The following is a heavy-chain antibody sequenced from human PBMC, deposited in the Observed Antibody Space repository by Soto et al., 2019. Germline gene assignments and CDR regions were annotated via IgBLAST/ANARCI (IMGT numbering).Heavy chain of an antibody. CDR1: GFTFRSYG. CDR3: AKDLDSSLAQ. V-gene: IGHV3-30*18. Sequence: QVQLVESGGGVVQPGRSLRLSCAASGFTFRSYGMHWVRQAPGKGLEWVAVISYDGSNKYYVDSVKGRFTISRDNSKNTLYLQMNSLRAEDTAVYYCAKDLDSSLAQWGQGTLVTVSS. J-gene: IGHJ4*02. D-gene: IGHD3-22*01. CDR2: ISYDGSNK.